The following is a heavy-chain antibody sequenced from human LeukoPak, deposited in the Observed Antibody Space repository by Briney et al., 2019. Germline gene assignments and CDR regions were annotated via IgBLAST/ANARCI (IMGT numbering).Heavy chain of an antibody. V-gene: IGHV4-39*07. Sequence: SETLSLTCTVSGGSISSSSYYWGWIRQPPGKGLEWIGTIYYSGTTYYNPSLKSRVTISLDTSKNQFSLKLSSVTAADTAIYYCARDFSSSSTVYYYYYMDVWGKGTTVTVSS. CDR1: GGSISSSSYY. D-gene: IGHD6-6*01. CDR3: ARDFSSSSTVYYYYYMDV. J-gene: IGHJ6*03. CDR2: IYYSGTT.